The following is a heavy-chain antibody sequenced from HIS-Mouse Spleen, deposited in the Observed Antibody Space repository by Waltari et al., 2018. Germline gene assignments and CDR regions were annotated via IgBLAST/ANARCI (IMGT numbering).Heavy chain of an antibody. CDR2: INPNSGGT. CDR1: GYTFHGYH. D-gene: IGHD7-27*01. Sequence: QVQLVQSGAEVKKPGASVKVPAQASGYTFHGYHMHWVRQAPGQGLEWMGWINPNSGGTNYAQKFQGRVTMTRDTSISTAYMELSRLRSDDTAVYYCARDVPNWGAFDIWGQGTMVTVSS. CDR3: ARDVPNWGAFDI. V-gene: IGHV1-2*02. J-gene: IGHJ3*02.